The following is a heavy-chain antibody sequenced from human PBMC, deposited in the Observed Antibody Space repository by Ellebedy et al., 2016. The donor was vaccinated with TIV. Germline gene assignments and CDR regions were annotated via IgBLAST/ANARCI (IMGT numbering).Heavy chain of an antibody. CDR2: ISYDGNNE. CDR3: ARREGVRGEDY. J-gene: IGHJ4*02. CDR1: GFIFSSYD. V-gene: IGHV3-30*03. D-gene: IGHD3-10*01. Sequence: GESLKISCAASGFIFSSYDMHWVRQAPGKGLEWAAVISYDGNNEYYVDSVKGRFTISRDNSKNTLYLQMNSLRAEDSAVYYCARREGVRGEDYWGQGTLVTVSS.